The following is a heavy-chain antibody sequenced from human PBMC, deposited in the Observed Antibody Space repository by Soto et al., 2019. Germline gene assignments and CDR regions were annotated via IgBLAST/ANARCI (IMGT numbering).Heavy chain of an antibody. CDR1: GFTFSGSA. Sequence: EVQLVESGGGLVQPGGSLKLSCAASGFTFSGSAMHWVRQASGKGLEWVGRIRSKANSYATAYAASVKGRFTISRDDSKDTADLDRKRPKTGDAAVYYRLKSGPGGYWGQGTPVAVSS. D-gene: IGHD3-10*01. V-gene: IGHV3-73*01. J-gene: IGHJ4*02. CDR2: IRSKANSYAT. CDR3: LKSGPGGY.